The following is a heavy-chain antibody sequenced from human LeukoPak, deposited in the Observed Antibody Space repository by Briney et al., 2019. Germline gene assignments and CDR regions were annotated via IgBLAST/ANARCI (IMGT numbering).Heavy chain of an antibody. CDR2: VYNSGGT. V-gene: IGHV4-61*01. J-gene: IGHJ4*02. CDR3: AREHDYGRFDF. D-gene: IGHD4-17*01. CDR1: GGSVSSGTYY. Sequence: PSETLSLTCTVFGGSVSSGTYYWSWIRQPPGTGLEWFGNVYNSGGTNYNPSLKSRVTISMDTSKNQFSLRLTSVTAADTAVYFCAREHDYGRFDFWGQGTLVVVSS.